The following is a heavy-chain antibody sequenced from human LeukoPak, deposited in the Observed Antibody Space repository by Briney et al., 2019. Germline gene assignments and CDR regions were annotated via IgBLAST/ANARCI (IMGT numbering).Heavy chain of an antibody. CDR1: GFTFSRTW. CDR3: ARDWHYAMDV. V-gene: IGHV3-74*01. CDR2: INSDGSST. J-gene: IGHJ6*02. Sequence: QPGGSLRLSCAASGFTFSRTWMYWVRQAPGKGLMWVSRINSDGSSTTYADSVKGRFTISRDNAKNTAYLQMNSLRGEDTAVYFCARDWHYAMDVWGQGTTVTVSS.